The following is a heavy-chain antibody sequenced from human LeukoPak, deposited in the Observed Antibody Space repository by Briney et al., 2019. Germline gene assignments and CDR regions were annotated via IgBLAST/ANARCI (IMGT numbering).Heavy chain of an antibody. CDR1: GFTFSSYT. D-gene: IGHD2-15*01. Sequence: GGSLRLSCAASGFTFSSYTMNWVRQAPGKGLEWVSSISSSSSFVYYADSLKGRFTIFRDNAKNSLFLQMNSLRAEDTAVYYCARGSGPIDYWGQGALVTVSS. V-gene: IGHV3-21*01. J-gene: IGHJ4*02. CDR3: ARGSGPIDY. CDR2: ISSSSSFV.